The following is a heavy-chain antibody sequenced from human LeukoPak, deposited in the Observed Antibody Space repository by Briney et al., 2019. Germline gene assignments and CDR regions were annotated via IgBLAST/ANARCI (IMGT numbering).Heavy chain of an antibody. CDR1: GFTFSSYW. V-gene: IGHV3-30*03. CDR3: ARDGPSIAAAGTGSWFDP. J-gene: IGHJ5*02. Sequence: GGSLRLSCAASGFTFSSYWMHWVRQAPGKGLEWVAVISYDGSNKYYADSVKGRFTISRDNSKNTLYLQMNSLRAEDTAVYYCARDGPSIAAAGTGSWFDPWGQGTLVTVSS. CDR2: ISYDGSNK. D-gene: IGHD6-13*01.